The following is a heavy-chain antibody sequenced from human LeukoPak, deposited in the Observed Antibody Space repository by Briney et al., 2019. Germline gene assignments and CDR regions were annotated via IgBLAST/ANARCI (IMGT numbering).Heavy chain of an antibody. V-gene: IGHV1-69*05. Sequence: ASVKVSCKASGGTFSSYAISWVRQAPGQGLEWMGGIIPIFGTANYAQKFQGRVTITTDESTSTAYMELSSLRSEDTAVYYCARDSPVGMIVDAFDIWGQGTMVTVSS. J-gene: IGHJ3*02. D-gene: IGHD3-22*01. CDR2: IIPIFGTA. CDR1: GGTFSSYA. CDR3: ARDSPVGMIVDAFDI.